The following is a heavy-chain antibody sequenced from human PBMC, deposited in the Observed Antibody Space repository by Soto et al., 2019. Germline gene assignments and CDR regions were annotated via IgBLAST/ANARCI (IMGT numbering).Heavy chain of an antibody. CDR2: IKSKTDGGTT. J-gene: IGHJ6*02. V-gene: IGHV3-15*01. Sequence: PGGSLRLSCAASGFTFSNAWMSWVRQAPGKGLEWVGRIKSKTDGGTTDYAAPVKGRSTISRDDSKNTLYLQMNSLKTEDTAVYYCTTDTYVLRYLWGDGGDYYYGMDVWGQGTTVTVS. CDR1: GFTFSNAW. D-gene: IGHD3-9*01. CDR3: TTDTYVLRYLWGDGGDYYYGMDV.